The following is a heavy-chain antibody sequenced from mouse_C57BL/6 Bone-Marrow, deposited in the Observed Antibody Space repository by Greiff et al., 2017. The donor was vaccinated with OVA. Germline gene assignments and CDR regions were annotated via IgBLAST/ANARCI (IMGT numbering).Heavy chain of an antibody. CDR3: ARDLDYYAMDY. CDR1: GYTFTSYW. J-gene: IGHJ4*01. V-gene: IGHV1-69*01. CDR2: IDPSDSYT. Sequence: QVQLKQPGAELVMPGASVKLSCKASGYTFTSYWMHWVKQRPGQGLEWIGEIDPSDSYTNYNRKFKGKSSLTVDKSSSTAYMQLSSLTSEDSAVYYCARDLDYYAMDYWGQGTSVTVSS.